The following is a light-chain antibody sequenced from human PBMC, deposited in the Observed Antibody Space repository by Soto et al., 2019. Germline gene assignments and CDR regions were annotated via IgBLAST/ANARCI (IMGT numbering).Light chain of an antibody. CDR3: QQRSDWPPT. CDR2: DTS. CDR1: QSVSSY. V-gene: IGKV3-11*01. J-gene: IGKJ1*01. Sequence: IVLTQSPYTLPLPQGERATLSCRASQSVSSYLAWFQQTPGQAPRLLIYDTSNRATGIPARFSGSGSGTDFTLTISSLETEDFAVYYCQQRSDWPPTFGQGTKVDIK.